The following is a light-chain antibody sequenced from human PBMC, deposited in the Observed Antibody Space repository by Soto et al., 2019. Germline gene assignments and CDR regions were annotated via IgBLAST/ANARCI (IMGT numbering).Light chain of an antibody. J-gene: IGKJ1*01. CDR3: QQYDRSPWT. Sequence: IVLTQSPGTLALSPGERATLSCRASQSLSSNYLAWYQQKSGQAPRLLIYDAVTRATGIPDRFSGSGSGKDFTLTISRLEPEDSAVYYCQQYDRSPWTFGQGTKVEIK. CDR2: DAV. V-gene: IGKV3-20*01. CDR1: QSLSSNY.